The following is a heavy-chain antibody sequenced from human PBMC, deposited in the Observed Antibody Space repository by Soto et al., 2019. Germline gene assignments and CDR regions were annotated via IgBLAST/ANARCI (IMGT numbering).Heavy chain of an antibody. CDR2: IYYSGST. D-gene: IGHD4-17*01. CDR3: ARVALRWYRYAY. V-gene: IGHV4-61*01. Sequence: QVQLQESGPGLVKPSETLSLTCTVSGGSVSSGSYYWSWIRQPPGKGLEWIGYIYYSGSTNYNPSLKSRVTISVDTSKNQFSLKLSSVTAADTAVYYCARVALRWYRYAYWGQGTLVTVSS. J-gene: IGHJ4*02. CDR1: GGSVSSGSYY.